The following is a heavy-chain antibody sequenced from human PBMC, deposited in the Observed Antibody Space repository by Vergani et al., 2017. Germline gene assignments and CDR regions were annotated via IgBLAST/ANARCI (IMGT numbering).Heavy chain of an antibody. V-gene: IGHV4-4*07. D-gene: IGHD3-3*01. CDR3: ARAYDDFWSGYQSDAFDI. CDR2: IYTSGST. J-gene: IGHJ3*02. CDR1: GGSISSYY. Sequence: QVQLQESGPGLVKPSETLSLTCTVSGGSISSYYWSWIRQPAGKGLEWIGRIYTSGSTNYNPSLKSRVTMSVDTSKNQFSLKMSSVPAADTAVYYCARAYDDFWSGYQSDAFDIWGQGTMVKVSS.